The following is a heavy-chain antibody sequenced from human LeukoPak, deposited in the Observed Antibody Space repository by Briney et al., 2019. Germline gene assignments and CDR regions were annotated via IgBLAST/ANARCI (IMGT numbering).Heavy chain of an antibody. CDR2: IIPIFGTA. CDR3: ARSYDFWSGYSAVDAFDI. CDR1: GGTFSSYA. J-gene: IGHJ3*02. V-gene: IGHV1-69*13. D-gene: IGHD3-3*01. Sequence: ASVKVSCKASGGTFSSYAISWVRQAPGQGLEWMGGIIPIFGTANYAQKFQGRVTITADESTSTAYMELSSLRSEDTAVYSCARSYDFWSGYSAVDAFDIWGQGTMVTVSS.